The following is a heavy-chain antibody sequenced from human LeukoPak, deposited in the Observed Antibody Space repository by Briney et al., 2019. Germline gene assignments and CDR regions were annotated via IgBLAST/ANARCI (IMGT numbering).Heavy chain of an antibody. Sequence: PGGSLRLSCAASGFTFSNYGMHWVRQAPGKGLEWVAVIWHDGSNEYYADSVRGRFTISRDNSKNTLYLQMSSLRAEDTAVYYCAKDFESSGWYVLPYFDYWGQGTLVTVSS. CDR3: AKDFESSGWYVLPYFDY. J-gene: IGHJ4*02. CDR2: IWHDGSNE. V-gene: IGHV3-33*06. CDR1: GFTFSNYG. D-gene: IGHD6-19*01.